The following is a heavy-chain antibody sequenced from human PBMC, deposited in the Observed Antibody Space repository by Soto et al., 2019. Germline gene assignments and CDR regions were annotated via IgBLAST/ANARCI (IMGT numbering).Heavy chain of an antibody. J-gene: IGHJ4*02. V-gene: IGHV2-70*11. CDR1: GFSLSTSGVG. CDR3: ARNRGYSGYDYVYLDY. D-gene: IGHD5-12*01. CDR2: IDWDDDK. Sequence: SGPTLVNPTQTLTLTCTFSGFSLSTSGVGVGWIRQPPGKALEWLARIDWDDDKYYSTSLKTRLTISKDTSKNQVVLTMTNMDPVDTATYYCARNRGYSGYDYVYLDYWGQGTLVTVSS.